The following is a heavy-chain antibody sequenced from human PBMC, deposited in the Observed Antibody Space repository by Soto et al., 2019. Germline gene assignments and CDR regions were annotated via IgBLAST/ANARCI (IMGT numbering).Heavy chain of an antibody. CDR2: MNPNSGNT. V-gene: IGHV1-8*01. CDR3: TRRQQLGYYYYGMDV. Sequence: QVQLVQSGAEVKKPGASVKVSCKASGYTFTSYDFNWVRQATGQGLEWMGWMNPNSGNTGYAQKFQGRVTMTRNTSISTAYMELSSLRSEDTAVYYCTRRQQLGYYYYGMDVWGQGTTVTVSS. D-gene: IGHD6-13*01. J-gene: IGHJ6*02. CDR1: GYTFTSYD.